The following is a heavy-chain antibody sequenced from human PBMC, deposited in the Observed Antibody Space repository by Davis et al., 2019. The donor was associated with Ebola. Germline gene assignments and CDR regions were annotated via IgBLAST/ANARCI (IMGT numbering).Heavy chain of an antibody. CDR2: IIPIFGTA. CDR3: ARVEITAYCSGGSCYPDY. V-gene: IGHV1-69*13. D-gene: IGHD2-15*01. J-gene: IGHJ4*02. Sequence: SVKVSCKASGGTFSSYAISWVRQAPGQGLEWMGGIIPIFGTANYAQKFQGRVTITADESTSTAYMELSSLRSEDTAVYYCARVEITAYCSGGSCYPDYWGQGTLVTVSS. CDR1: GGTFSSYA.